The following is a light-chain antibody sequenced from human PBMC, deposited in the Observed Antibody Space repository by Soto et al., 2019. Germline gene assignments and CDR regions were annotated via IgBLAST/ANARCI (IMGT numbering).Light chain of an antibody. CDR1: SSDVGGYNY. CDR3: SSYTSTSTRV. CDR2: EVS. Sequence: QSALTQPAFVSGSPGQSITISCTGTSSDVGGYNYVSWYQHPPGKAPKLMISEVSNRPSGVSNRFSGSKSGNTASLTIFGLQAEDDAHYYCSSYTSTSTRVFGTGTKLTVL. J-gene: IGLJ1*01. V-gene: IGLV2-14*01.